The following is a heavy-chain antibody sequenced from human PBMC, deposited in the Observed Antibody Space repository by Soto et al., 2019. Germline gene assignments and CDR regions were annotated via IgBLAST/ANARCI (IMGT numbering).Heavy chain of an antibody. Sequence: GGSLRLPCAASGCTFDDYAMHWVRQTTGKGLEWVSGISWDSGSIIYADSVKGRFIISRDNAKNSLYLQMNSPRSEDTAVYYCAAIYSGSYFGAFDIWGQGTMVT. V-gene: IGHV3-9*01. CDR3: AAIYSGSYFGAFDI. CDR1: GCTFDDYA. J-gene: IGHJ3*02. CDR2: ISWDSGSI. D-gene: IGHD1-26*01.